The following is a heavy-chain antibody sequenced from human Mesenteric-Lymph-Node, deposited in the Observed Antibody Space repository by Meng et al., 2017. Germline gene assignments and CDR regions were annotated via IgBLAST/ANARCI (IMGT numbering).Heavy chain of an antibody. CDR1: GGSFSGDY. V-gene: IGHV4-34*01. D-gene: IGHD3-10*01. CDR3: ARLGSSGLGRDY. Sequence: HVSRKSGGAGMVGPSDTLSLPRGVTGGSFSGDYWSWIRQHPGKRLEWIGEINHSEITNYSPSIKSRVTISVDTSKNQFSLKLSSVTAADTAVYYCARLGSSGLGRDYWGQGTLVTVSS. CDR2: INHSEIT. J-gene: IGHJ4*02.